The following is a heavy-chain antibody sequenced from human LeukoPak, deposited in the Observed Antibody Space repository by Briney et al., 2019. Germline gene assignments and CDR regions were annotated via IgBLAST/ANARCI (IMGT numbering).Heavy chain of an antibody. V-gene: IGHV3-48*04. J-gene: IGHJ4*02. CDR2: ISSSGSTI. CDR3: ARVNWNDVGFDY. CDR1: GFTFSSYA. Sequence: GGSLRLSCAASGFTFSSYAMSWVRQAPGKGLEWVSYISSSGSTIYYADSVKGRFTISRDNAKNSLYLQMNSLRAEDTAVYYCARVNWNDVGFDYWGQGTLVTVSS. D-gene: IGHD1-1*01.